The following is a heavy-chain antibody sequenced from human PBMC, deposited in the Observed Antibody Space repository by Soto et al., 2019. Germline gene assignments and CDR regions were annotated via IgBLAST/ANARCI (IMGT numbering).Heavy chain of an antibody. CDR2: ITTAGDT. J-gene: IGHJ6*02. Sequence: PGGSLRLSCAASGFTFSGYWMFWVRQVTGKGLEWVSGITTAGDTYYPGSVKGRFTISREKAKNSLYLQMNSLSAGDTAVYYCARELHGGSYGMDVWGQGTTVTVSS. V-gene: IGHV3-13*01. CDR3: ARELHGGSYGMDV. CDR1: GFTFSGYW.